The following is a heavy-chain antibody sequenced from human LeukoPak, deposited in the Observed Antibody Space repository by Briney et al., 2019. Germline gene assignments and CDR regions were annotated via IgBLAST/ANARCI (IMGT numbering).Heavy chain of an antibody. CDR2: IYPGDSDT. J-gene: IGHJ4*02. CDR1: GYSFTSYW. D-gene: IGHD2-2*02. V-gene: IGHV5-51*01. CDR3: ARGGYCSSTSCYNGRHDY. Sequence: GESLKISCKCSGYSFTSYWIGWVRQMPGKGLEWMGIIYPGDSDTRYSPSFQGQVTISADKSISTAYLQWSSLKASDTAMYCCARGGYCSSTSCYNGRHDYWGQGTLVTVSS.